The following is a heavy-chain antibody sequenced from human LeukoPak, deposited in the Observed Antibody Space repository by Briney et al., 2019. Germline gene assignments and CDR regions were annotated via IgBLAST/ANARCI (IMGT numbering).Heavy chain of an antibody. D-gene: IGHD6-13*01. J-gene: IGHJ4*02. CDR1: GFIFSSYW. Sequence: GGSLRLSCAASGFIFSSYWMSWVRQAPGKGLEWVANIKQDGSEKYYVDSVKGRFTISRDNAKNSLYLQMNSLRAEDTAVYYCARATIAAGTNFDYWGQGTLVTVSS. V-gene: IGHV3-7*01. CDR2: IKQDGSEK. CDR3: ARATIAAGTNFDY.